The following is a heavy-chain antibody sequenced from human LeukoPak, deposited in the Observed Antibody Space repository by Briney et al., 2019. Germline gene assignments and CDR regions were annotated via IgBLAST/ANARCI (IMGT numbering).Heavy chain of an antibody. Sequence: GGSLRLSCAASGFTFSSYSMNWVRQAPGKGLERVSSISSSSSYIYYANSVKGRFTISRDNAKNSLYLQMNSLRAEDTAVYYCASISSRYCSGGSCYSDRNYWGQGTLVTVSS. CDR3: ASISSRYCSGGSCYSDRNY. V-gene: IGHV3-21*01. J-gene: IGHJ4*02. CDR1: GFTFSSYS. CDR2: ISSSSSYI. D-gene: IGHD2-15*01.